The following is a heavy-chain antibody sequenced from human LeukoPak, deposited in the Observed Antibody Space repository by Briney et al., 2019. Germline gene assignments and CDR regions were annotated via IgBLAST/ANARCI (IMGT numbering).Heavy chain of an antibody. Sequence: ASVKVSCKASGYTFTSYYMHWVRQAPGQGLEWMGIINPSGGSTSYAQKFQGRVTMTRDTSTSTVYMELSSLRSEDTAVYYCAREYCSDTSCYNVDYWGQGTLVTVSS. V-gene: IGHV1-46*01. CDR3: AREYCSDTSCYNVDY. CDR2: INPSGGST. J-gene: IGHJ4*02. CDR1: GYTFTSYY. D-gene: IGHD2-2*02.